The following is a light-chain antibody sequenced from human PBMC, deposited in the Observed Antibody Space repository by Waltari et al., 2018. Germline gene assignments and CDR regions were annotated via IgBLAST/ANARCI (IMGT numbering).Light chain of an antibody. CDR2: TAS. J-gene: IGKJ2*01. CDR1: QTISKY. V-gene: IGKV1-39*01. CDR3: QQSYSAPYT. Sequence: DVQMTQSPSSLSASVGDRVILTCRASQTISKYLNWYQHKPGKAPKLLIYTASNLQSGVPSRFSGSGSQTDFTLTISALQVEDFATYYCQQSYSAPYTFGQGTKL.